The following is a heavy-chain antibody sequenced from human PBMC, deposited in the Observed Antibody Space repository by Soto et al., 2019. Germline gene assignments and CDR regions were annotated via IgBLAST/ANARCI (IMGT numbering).Heavy chain of an antibody. Sequence: PGGSLRLSCAASGFTFDDYAMHWVRQAPGKGLEWVSGISWNSGSIGYADSVKGRFTISRDNAKNSLYLQMNSLRAEDTALYYCAKAASITMVRGVIVHWGQGTLVTVSS. CDR2: ISWNSGSI. CDR1: GFTFDDYA. J-gene: IGHJ4*02. V-gene: IGHV3-9*01. D-gene: IGHD3-10*01. CDR3: AKAASITMVRGVIVH.